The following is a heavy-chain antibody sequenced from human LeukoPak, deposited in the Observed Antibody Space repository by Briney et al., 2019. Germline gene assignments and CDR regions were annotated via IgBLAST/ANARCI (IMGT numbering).Heavy chain of an antibody. J-gene: IGHJ4*02. CDR1: GFTFSSYS. D-gene: IGHD2-15*01. CDR2: ISSSSTTI. CDR3: AKNRGYCSGGSCYFDY. Sequence: GGSPRLSCAASGFTFSSYSMNWARQAPGKGLEWVSYISSSSTTIYYADSVKGRFTISRDNAKNSLYLQMNSLRAEDTAVYYCAKNRGYCSGGSCYFDYWGQGTLVTVSS. V-gene: IGHV3-48*01.